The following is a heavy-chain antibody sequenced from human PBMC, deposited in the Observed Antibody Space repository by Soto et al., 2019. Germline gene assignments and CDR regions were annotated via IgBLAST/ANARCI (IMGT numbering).Heavy chain of an antibody. CDR1: GFTFNSYA. D-gene: IGHD3-22*01. CDR2: ISYDGSIK. Sequence: QPXGSLRLSCAASGFTFNSYAMHWVRQAPGKGLEWVAIISYDGSIKYYADSVKGRFTISRDNSKNTLYLQMSSLRIEDTAVYYCARRYYDSSGYHSGYYYGMDVWGQGTTVTVSS. V-gene: IGHV3-30-3*01. J-gene: IGHJ6*02. CDR3: ARRYYDSSGYHSGYYYGMDV.